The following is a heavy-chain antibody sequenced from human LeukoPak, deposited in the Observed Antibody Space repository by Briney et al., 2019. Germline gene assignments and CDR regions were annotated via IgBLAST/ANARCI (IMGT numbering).Heavy chain of an antibody. CDR2: IIPIFGTA. CDR3: AGNTLSYYYDSSGYYNAFDI. CDR1: GGTFSSYA. J-gene: IGHJ3*02. D-gene: IGHD3-22*01. V-gene: IGHV1-69*06. Sequence: GSSVKVSCKASGGTFSSYAISWVRQAPGQGLEWMGRIIPIFGTANYAQKFQGRVTITADKSTSTAYMELSSLRSEYTAVYYCAGNTLSYYYDSSGYYNAFDIWGQGTMVTVSS.